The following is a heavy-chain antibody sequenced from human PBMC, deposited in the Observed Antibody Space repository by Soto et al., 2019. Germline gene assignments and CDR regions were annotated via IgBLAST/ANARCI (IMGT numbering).Heavy chain of an antibody. V-gene: IGHV4-30-4*01. D-gene: IGHD4-17*01. J-gene: IGHJ6*02. CDR3: ARGAEYGDYVNYYYYGMDV. CDR1: GGSISSGDYY. Sequence: QVQLQESGPGLVKPSQTLSLTCTVSGGSISSGDYYWSWIRQPPGKGLEWIGYIYYSGSTYYNPSLKSRVTISVDTSKNQFSLKLSSVTAADTAVYYCARGAEYGDYVNYYYYGMDVWGQGTTVTVSS. CDR2: IYYSGST.